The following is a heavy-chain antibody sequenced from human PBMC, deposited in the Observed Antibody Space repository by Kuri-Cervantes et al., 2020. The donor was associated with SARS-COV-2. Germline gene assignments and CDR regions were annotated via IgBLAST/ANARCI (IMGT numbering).Heavy chain of an antibody. CDR2: ISGSGSYI. V-gene: IGHV3-21*01. J-gene: IGHJ6*03. CDR1: GFSLSRYT. Sequence: ESLKISFAASGFSLSRYTMNWVRQAPGKALEWVSSISGSGSYIYYADSVKGRFTISKESGENSLYLHMNSLRGDDTAVYYCARVAGEGPVYYYYMDVWGKGTTVTVSS. CDR3: ARVAGEGPVYYYYMDV.